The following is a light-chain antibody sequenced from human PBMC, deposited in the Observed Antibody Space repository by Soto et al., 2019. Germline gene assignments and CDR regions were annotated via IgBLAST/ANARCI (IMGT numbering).Light chain of an antibody. V-gene: IGLV6-57*04. CDR1: SGSIASNY. CDR2: EDN. Sequence: NFMLTQPHSVSESPGKTVTISCTRSSGSIASNYVQWYQQRPGSAPTTVIYEDNQRPSGVPDRLSGSIDSSSNSASLTISGLKTEDEADYYCQSYDSSNQGVFGTGTKVTVL. CDR3: QSYDSSNQGV. J-gene: IGLJ1*01.